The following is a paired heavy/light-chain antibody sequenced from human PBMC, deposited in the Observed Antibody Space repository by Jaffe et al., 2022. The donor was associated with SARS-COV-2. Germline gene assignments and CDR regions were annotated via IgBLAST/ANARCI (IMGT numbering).Light chain of an antibody. CDR1: QSISSY. V-gene: IGKV1-39*01. CDR2: AAS. Sequence: DIQMTQSPSSLSASVGDRVTITCRASQSISSYLNWYQQKPGKAPKLLIYAASSLQSGVPSRFSGSGSGTDFTLTISSLQPEDFATYYCQQSYSTLSITFGQGTRLEIK. J-gene: IGKJ5*01. CDR3: QQSYSTLSIT.
Heavy chain of an antibody. Sequence: QVQLVESGGGVVQPGRSLRLSCAASGFTFSSYGMHWVRQAPGKGLEWVAVIWYDGSNKYYADSVKGRFTISRDNSKNTLYLQMNSLRAEDTAVYYCARIFGSEAAAGTAPPYYYYYGMDVWGQGTTVTVSS. CDR2: IWYDGSNK. D-gene: IGHD6-13*01. CDR3: ARIFGSEAAAGTAPPYYYYYGMDV. J-gene: IGHJ6*02. V-gene: IGHV3-33*01. CDR1: GFTFSSYG.